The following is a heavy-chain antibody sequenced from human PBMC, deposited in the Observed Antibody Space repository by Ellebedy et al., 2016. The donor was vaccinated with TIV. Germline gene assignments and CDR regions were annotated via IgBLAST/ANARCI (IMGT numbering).Heavy chain of an antibody. CDR2: IYYSGST. Sequence: MPSETLSLTCTVSGGSISSYYWSWIRQPPGKGLEWIGYIYYSGSTNYNPSLKSRVTISVDTSKNQFSLKLSSVTAADTAVYYCARLRIAAAGTDYNWFDPWGQGTLVTVSS. V-gene: IGHV4-59*08. J-gene: IGHJ5*02. CDR1: GGSISSYY. CDR3: ARLRIAAAGTDYNWFDP. D-gene: IGHD6-13*01.